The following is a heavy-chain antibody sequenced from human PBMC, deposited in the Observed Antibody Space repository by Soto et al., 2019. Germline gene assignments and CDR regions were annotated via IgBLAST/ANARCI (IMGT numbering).Heavy chain of an antibody. V-gene: IGHV3-48*02. J-gene: IGHJ5*02. CDR1: GFTFSSYR. Sequence: GGSLRLSCAASGFTFSSYRMNWVRQTPGKGLEWVSYISSSSSTIYYADSVKGRFTISRDNAKNSLYLQMNSLRDEDTAVYYCAREGISGCYYKWFDPSSQGTLVTV. D-gene: IGHD1-26*01. CDR2: ISSSSSTI. CDR3: AREGISGCYYKWFDP.